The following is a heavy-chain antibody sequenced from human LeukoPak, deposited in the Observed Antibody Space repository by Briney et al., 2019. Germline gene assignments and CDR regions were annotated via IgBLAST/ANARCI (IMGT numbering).Heavy chain of an antibody. CDR2: INHSGST. Sequence: SETLSLTCAVYGGSFSGYYWSWIRQPPGKGLEWIGEINHSGSTNYNPSLKSRVTISVDTSKNQFSLKLSPVTAADTAVYYCARARGSYYDSSGYYYFDYWGQGTLVTVSS. CDR1: GGSFSGYY. V-gene: IGHV4-34*01. CDR3: ARARGSYYDSSGYYYFDY. D-gene: IGHD3-22*01. J-gene: IGHJ4*02.